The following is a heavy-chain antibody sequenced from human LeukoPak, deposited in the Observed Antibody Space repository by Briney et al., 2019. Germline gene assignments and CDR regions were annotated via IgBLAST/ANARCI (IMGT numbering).Heavy chain of an antibody. Sequence: ASVKVSCKASGYTFTGYYMHWVRQAPGQGLEWMGWINPNSGGTNYAQKFQGRVTMTRDTSISTAYMELSRLRSDDTAVYYCARDSRFGEYHFDYWGQGTLVTVSS. D-gene: IGHD3-10*01. CDR1: GYTFTGYY. CDR2: INPNSGGT. V-gene: IGHV1-2*02. J-gene: IGHJ4*02. CDR3: ARDSRFGEYHFDY.